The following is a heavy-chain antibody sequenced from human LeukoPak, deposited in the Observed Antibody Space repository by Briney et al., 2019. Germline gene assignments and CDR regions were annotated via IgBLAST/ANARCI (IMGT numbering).Heavy chain of an antibody. CDR3: ARHDNSGLDF. Sequence: SETLSLTCTVSGGSISRGSYHWAWIRQPRGKGLEWIGNIYYTGGTYHNPSLKSRVTISIDTSKNHFSLKLSSVTAADTAVYYCARHDNSGLDFWGQGTLVTVSS. CDR1: GGSISRGSYH. D-gene: IGHD3-22*01. J-gene: IGHJ4*02. CDR2: IYYTGGT. V-gene: IGHV4-39*01.